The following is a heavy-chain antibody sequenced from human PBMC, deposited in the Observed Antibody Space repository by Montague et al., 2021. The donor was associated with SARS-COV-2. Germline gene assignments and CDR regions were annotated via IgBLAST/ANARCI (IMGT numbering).Heavy chain of an antibody. V-gene: IGHV4-4*09. J-gene: IGHJ4*02. D-gene: IGHD2/OR15-2a*01. CDR1: SGSLSNYY. CDR2: MYETGNM. Sequence: SETLSLTCTVSSGSLSNYYRSWIRQSPDKGLEWIGYMYETGNMIYNPSLRSRVSISADTSKSQFSLRLTSVTAADSARYYCARNMAYWGQGVLVTV. CDR3: ARNMAY.